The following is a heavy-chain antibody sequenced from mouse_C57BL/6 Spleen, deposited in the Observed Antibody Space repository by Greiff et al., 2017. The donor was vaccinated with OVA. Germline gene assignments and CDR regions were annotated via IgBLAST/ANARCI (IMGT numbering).Heavy chain of an antibody. Sequence: VQLQQSGPELVKPGASVKISCKASGYTFTDYYMNWVKQSHGKSLEWIGDINPNNGGTSYNQKFKGKATLTVDKSSSTAYMELRSLTSEDSAVYYCARSLNSWFAYWGQGTLVTVSA. D-gene: IGHD1-3*01. CDR1: GYTFTDYY. CDR3: ARSLNSWFAY. J-gene: IGHJ3*01. CDR2: INPNNGGT. V-gene: IGHV1-26*01.